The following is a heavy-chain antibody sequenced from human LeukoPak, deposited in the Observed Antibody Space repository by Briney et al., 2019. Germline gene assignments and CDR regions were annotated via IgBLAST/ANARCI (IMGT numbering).Heavy chain of an antibody. Sequence: PGGSLRLSCAASGFTFSSYAMSWVRQAPGKGLEWVSAISGSGGSTYYADSVKGRFTISRDNSKNTLYLQMNSLRAEDTAVYYCAKDLRIYYYDSSGNRHFDYWGQGTLVTVSS. CDR3: AKDLRIYYYDSSGNRHFDY. V-gene: IGHV3-23*01. D-gene: IGHD3-22*01. CDR1: GFTFSSYA. J-gene: IGHJ4*02. CDR2: ISGSGGST.